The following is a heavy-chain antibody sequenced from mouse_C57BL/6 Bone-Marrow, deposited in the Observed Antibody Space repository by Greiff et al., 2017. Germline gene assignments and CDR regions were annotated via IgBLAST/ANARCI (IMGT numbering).Heavy chain of an antibody. CDR2: IWWGDDK. V-gene: IGHV8-8*01. CDR1: GFSLSTFGMG. D-gene: IGHD1-1*01. CDR3: ARMRAVSYDFDY. Sequence: QVQLKESGPGILQPSQTLSLSCSFSGFSLSTFGMGVGWLRQPSGKGLEWLAHIWWGDDKYYNTALKSRLTISKDTSSNQVFLKLANVDTADTATYSCARMRAVSYDFDYWGQGTTLTVSS. J-gene: IGHJ2*01.